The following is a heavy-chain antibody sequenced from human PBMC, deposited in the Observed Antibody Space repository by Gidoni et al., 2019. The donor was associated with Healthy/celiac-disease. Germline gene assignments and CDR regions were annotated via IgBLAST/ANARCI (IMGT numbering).Heavy chain of an antibody. J-gene: IGHJ4*02. Sequence: EVQLLESGGGLVQTGGSLRFSCAASGFTFSSSAMSWVRQAPGKGLAWVAAISGSGGSTYYADTVKGRFTISRDNSKNTLYLQMNSLRAEDTAVYYCAKDGNPYSSSWYGDYFDYWGQGTLVTVSS. V-gene: IGHV3-23*01. D-gene: IGHD6-13*01. CDR2: ISGSGGST. CDR1: GFTFSSSA. CDR3: AKDGNPYSSSWYGDYFDY.